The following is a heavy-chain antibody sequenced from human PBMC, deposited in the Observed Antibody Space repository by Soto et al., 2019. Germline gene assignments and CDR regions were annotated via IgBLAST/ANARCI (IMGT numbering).Heavy chain of an antibody. D-gene: IGHD3-10*01. CDR1: GFSLSSSGES. CDR2: LYWNGIE. Sequence: QITLKESGPTLVKPTQTLTLTCTFSGFSLSSSGESVGCIRQPPGKALEWLALLYWNGIERYSPSLKSRLTVFKDASKSQVVLTMTNMDPVDTATYFCAHGDPLDFHYWGQGTLVTVSP. J-gene: IGHJ4*02. V-gene: IGHV2-5*01. CDR3: AHGDPLDFHY.